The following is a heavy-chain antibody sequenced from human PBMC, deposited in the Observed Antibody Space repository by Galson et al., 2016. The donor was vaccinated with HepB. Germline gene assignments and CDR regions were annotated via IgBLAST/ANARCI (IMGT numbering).Heavy chain of an antibody. J-gene: IGHJ4*02. D-gene: IGHD3-22*01. CDR2: ISGSGIT. CDR3: AKRPHYYDISGYYSL. CDR1: GFTFSSYA. Sequence: SLRLSCAASGFTFSSYAMSWVRQSPGKGLEWASAISGSGITYYADSVKGRFTISRDDSNNALYLQMSSLRAEDTAVYYCAKRPHYYDISGYYSLWGQGTLVTVSS. V-gene: IGHV3-23*01.